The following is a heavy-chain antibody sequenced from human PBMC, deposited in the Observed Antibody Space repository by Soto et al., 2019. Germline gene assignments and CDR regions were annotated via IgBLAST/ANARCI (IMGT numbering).Heavy chain of an antibody. D-gene: IGHD2-2*02. CDR1: GYTFTSYG. CDR2: ISAYNGNT. J-gene: IGHJ6*02. CDR3: ARYCSSTSCYSYYYGMDV. Sequence: QVQLVQSGAEVKKPGASVKVSCKASGYTFTSYGISWVRQAPGQGLEWMGWISAYNGNTNYAQKLQGRVTMTTDTCTSTAYMEPRSLRSDDTAVYYCARYCSSTSCYSYYYGMDVWGQGTTVTVSS. V-gene: IGHV1-18*04.